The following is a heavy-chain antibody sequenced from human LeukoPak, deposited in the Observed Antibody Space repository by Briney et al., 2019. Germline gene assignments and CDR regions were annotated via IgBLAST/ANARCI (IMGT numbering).Heavy chain of an antibody. CDR1: GYTFTSYG. V-gene: IGHV1-18*01. D-gene: IGHD1-14*01. Sequence: GASVKVSCKASGYTFTSYGISWVRQAPGQGLEWMGWISAYNGNTNYAQKLQGRVTMTTDTSTSTAYMELSSLRSEDTAVYYCASANQPLLPEPFDYWGQGTLVTVSS. CDR2: ISAYNGNT. J-gene: IGHJ4*02. CDR3: ASANQPLLPEPFDY.